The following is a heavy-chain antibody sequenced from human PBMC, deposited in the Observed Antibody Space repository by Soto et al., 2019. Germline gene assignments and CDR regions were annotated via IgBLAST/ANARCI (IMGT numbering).Heavy chain of an antibody. CDR3: ATGNVDSMLEY. CDR1: DGSISTYDW. V-gene: IGHV4-4*02. D-gene: IGHD3-3*01. CDR2: MFHSGGA. Sequence: KPSGTLSLTCVVSDGSISTYDWWAFFRQPPGRGLEWIGKMFHSGGADYSPSLNSRVTISADSSKNHFSLRLTAVTAADTAVYYCATGNVDSMLEYWGQGTQVTVSS. J-gene: IGHJ4*02.